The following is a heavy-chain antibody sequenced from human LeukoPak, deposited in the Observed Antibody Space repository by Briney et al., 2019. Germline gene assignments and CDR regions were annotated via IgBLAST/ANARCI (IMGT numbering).Heavy chain of an antibody. Sequence: GGSLRLSCAVSGLTFSSYAMSWVRQAPGKGLEWVSAISGSGGSTYYADSVKGRFTISRDNSKNTLYLQMNSLRAEDTAVYYCAKDNSGSRIDDAFDIWGQGTMVTVSS. CDR2: ISGSGGST. CDR3: AKDNSGSRIDDAFDI. V-gene: IGHV3-23*01. D-gene: IGHD1-26*01. J-gene: IGHJ3*02. CDR1: GLTFSSYA.